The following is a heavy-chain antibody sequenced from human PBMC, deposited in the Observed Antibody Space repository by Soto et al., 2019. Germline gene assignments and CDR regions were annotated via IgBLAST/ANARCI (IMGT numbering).Heavy chain of an antibody. J-gene: IGHJ4*02. CDR2: ISSSSSYI. D-gene: IGHD6-6*01. Sequence: EVQLVESGGGLVKPGGSLRLSCAASGFTFSSYSMNWVRQAPGKGLEWVSSISSSSSYIYYADSVKGRFNISRDNAKNSLYLQMNSLRAEDTAVYYCARDGYSSSSGLDYWGQGTLVTVSS. V-gene: IGHV3-21*01. CDR3: ARDGYSSSSGLDY. CDR1: GFTFSSYS.